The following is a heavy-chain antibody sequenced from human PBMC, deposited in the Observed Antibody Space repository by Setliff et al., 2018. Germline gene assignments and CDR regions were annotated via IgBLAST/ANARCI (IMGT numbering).Heavy chain of an antibody. V-gene: IGHV4-61*08. CDR1: GGSISSGAYY. Sequence: SETLSLTCTVSGGSISSGAYYWSWIRQPPGKGLEWIGYVYHNGNTNFNPSLKSRVTMSVDTSKNQFALHLKSVTAADTAVYYCARDRSAYSYGLDVWGQGTTVTVSS. J-gene: IGHJ6*02. CDR3: ARDRSAYSYGLDV. D-gene: IGHD2-15*01. CDR2: VYHNGNT.